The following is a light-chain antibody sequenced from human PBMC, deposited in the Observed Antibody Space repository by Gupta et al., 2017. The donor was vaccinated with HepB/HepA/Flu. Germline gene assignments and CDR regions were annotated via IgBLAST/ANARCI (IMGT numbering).Light chain of an antibody. CDR1: SSDVGGDSY. Sequence: ALTSPASVSGSPGQPTTISCTATSSDVGGDSYVSWYQQQPVKAPTPIIDVARNRALGFANYFSVSRSGNTASLTISGLQAEDEDDYYCSSYTSSSILVVFGVGTKLTVL. CDR2: VAR. J-gene: IGLJ3*02. CDR3: SSYTSSSILVV. V-gene: IGLV2-14*01.